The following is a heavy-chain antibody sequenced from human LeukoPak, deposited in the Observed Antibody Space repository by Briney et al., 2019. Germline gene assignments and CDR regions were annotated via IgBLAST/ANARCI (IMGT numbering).Heavy chain of an antibody. CDR1: GGSFSGYY. V-gene: IGHV4-34*01. Sequence: PSETLSLTCAVYGGSFSGYYWSWIRQPPGKGLEWIGEINHSGSTNYNPSLKSRVTISVDTSKNQFSLQLNSVTAADTAVYYCARRGGYGSGLIWIYYFDYWGQGTLVTVSS. D-gene: IGHD3-10*01. CDR2: INHSGST. CDR3: ARRGGYGSGLIWIYYFDY. J-gene: IGHJ4*02.